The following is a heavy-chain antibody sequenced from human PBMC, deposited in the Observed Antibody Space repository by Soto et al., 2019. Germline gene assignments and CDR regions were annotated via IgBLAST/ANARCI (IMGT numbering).Heavy chain of an antibody. D-gene: IGHD4-17*01. V-gene: IGHV3-33*01. CDR2: IWYDGSNK. Sequence: QVQLVESGGGVVQPGRSLRLSCAASGFTFSSYGMHWVRQAPGKGLEWVAVIWYDGSNKYYADSVKGRFPISRDNSKNTMYLQINSLSAEDTAVYYCARLPTVTYLGAFDIWGQGTMVTVSS. CDR1: GFTFSSYG. J-gene: IGHJ3*02. CDR3: ARLPTVTYLGAFDI.